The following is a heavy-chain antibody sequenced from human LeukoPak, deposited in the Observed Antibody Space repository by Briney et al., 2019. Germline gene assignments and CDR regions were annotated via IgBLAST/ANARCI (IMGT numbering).Heavy chain of an antibody. CDR2: IKKDGSEQ. CDR1: GFTFNSNW. CDR3: APYWYGSGTSLGY. V-gene: IGHV3-7*01. D-gene: IGHD3-10*01. Sequence: GGSLRLSCAASGFTFNSNWMSWVRQAPGKGLEWVANIKKDGSEQYYVDSVKGRFTISRDNAKNSVYLQMNSLRVEDTAVYYCAPYWYGSGTSLGYWGQGTLVTVS. J-gene: IGHJ4*02.